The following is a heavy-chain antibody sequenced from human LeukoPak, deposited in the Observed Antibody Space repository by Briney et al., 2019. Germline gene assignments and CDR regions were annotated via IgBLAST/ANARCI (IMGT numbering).Heavy chain of an antibody. D-gene: IGHD6-19*01. J-gene: IGHJ4*02. CDR2: IKEDGSEK. V-gene: IGHV3-7*01. CDR3: ATKEPSTSGWSY. Sequence: GGSLRLSCAASGFAFNRDWTAWVRQAPGKGLEWVANIKEDGSEKNYVDSVKGRFTISRDNAVNSVYLQMNDLRAEDTGVYYCATKEPSTSGWSYWGQGTLVTVSS. CDR1: GFAFNRDW.